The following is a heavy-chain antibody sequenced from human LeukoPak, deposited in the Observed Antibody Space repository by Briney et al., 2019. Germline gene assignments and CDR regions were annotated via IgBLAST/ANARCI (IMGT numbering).Heavy chain of an antibody. CDR2: ISSSGNTV. V-gene: IGHV3-11*04. CDR1: GFTFSDYY. Sequence: GGSLRLSCAASGFTFSDYYMSWIRQAPGKGLEWVSYISSSGNTVYYADSVKGRFTISRDNAKNSLYLQMNSLRAEDTAVYYCARLSRAKTYYYDSSGYNYYYYMDAWGKGTTVTVSS. J-gene: IGHJ6*03. CDR3: ARLSRAKTYYYDSSGYNYYYYMDA. D-gene: IGHD3-22*01.